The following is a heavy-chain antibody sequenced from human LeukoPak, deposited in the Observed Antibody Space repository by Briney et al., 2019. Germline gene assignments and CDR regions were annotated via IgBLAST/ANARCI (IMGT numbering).Heavy chain of an antibody. V-gene: IGHV3-21*01. D-gene: IGHD3-10*01. J-gene: IGHJ4*02. CDR3: AKSRFTMVRGVIS. CDR2: ISSSSSYI. Sequence: GGSLRLSCAASEFTFSSYWMSWVRQAPGKGLEWVSSISSSSSYIYYADSVKGRFTISRDNAKNSLYLQMNSLRAEDTAVYYCAKSRFTMVRGVISWGQGTLVTVSS. CDR1: EFTFSSYW.